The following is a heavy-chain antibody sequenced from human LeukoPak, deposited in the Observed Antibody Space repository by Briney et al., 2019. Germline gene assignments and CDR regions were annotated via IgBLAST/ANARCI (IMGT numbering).Heavy chain of an antibody. J-gene: IGHJ4*02. CDR2: IYYSGST. V-gene: IGHV4-59*11. D-gene: IGHD2-21*02. CDR1: GGSISSHY. Sequence: PSETLSLTCTVSGGSISSHYWSWIRQPPGKGLEWIGYIYYSGSTNYNPSLKSRVTISVDTSKNQFSLKLSSVTAADTAVYYCARGASCGGDCYPHWGQGTLVTVSS. CDR3: ARGASCGGDCYPH.